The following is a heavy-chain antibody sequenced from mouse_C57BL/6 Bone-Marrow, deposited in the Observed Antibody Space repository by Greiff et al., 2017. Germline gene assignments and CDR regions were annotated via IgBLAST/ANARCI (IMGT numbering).Heavy chain of an antibody. D-gene: IGHD3-3*01. Sequence: QVQLQQPGAELVKPGASVKLSCKASGYTFTSYWMHWVKQRPGQGLEWIGMIHPNSGSTNYNEKFKSKATLTLDKSSSTAYMQLSSLTADDSAVYYCARTPRGLYYFDYWGQGTTLTVAS. CDR2: IHPNSGST. CDR3: ARTPRGLYYFDY. J-gene: IGHJ2*01. CDR1: GYTFTSYW. V-gene: IGHV1-64*01.